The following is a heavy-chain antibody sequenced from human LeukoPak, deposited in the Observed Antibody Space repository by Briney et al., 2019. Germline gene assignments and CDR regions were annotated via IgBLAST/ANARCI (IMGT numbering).Heavy chain of an antibody. CDR2: ISSSSSYI. CDR3: ARDMITFGGVIVNLDY. Sequence: GGSLRLSCAASGFTFSSYSMNWVRQAPGKGLEWVSSISSSSSYIYYADSVKGRFTISRDNAKNSLYLQMNSLRAEDTAVYYCARDMITFGGVIVNLDYWGQGTLVTVSS. J-gene: IGHJ4*02. CDR1: GFTFSSYS. V-gene: IGHV3-21*01. D-gene: IGHD3-16*02.